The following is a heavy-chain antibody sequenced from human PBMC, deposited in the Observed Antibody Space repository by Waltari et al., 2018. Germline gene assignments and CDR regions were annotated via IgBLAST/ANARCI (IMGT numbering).Heavy chain of an antibody. CDR3: AKAPLSYYYDSSGYPYWYFDL. CDR1: GFTFSRYA. J-gene: IGHJ2*01. CDR2: ISGSGGST. D-gene: IGHD3-22*01. V-gene: IGHV3-23*01. Sequence: EVQLLESGGGLVQPGGSLRLSCAASGFTFSRYAMSWVRQAPGKGLEWVSAISGSGGSTYYADSVKGRFTISRDNSKNTLYLQMNSLRAEDTAVYYCAKAPLSYYYDSSGYPYWYFDLWGRGTLVTVSS.